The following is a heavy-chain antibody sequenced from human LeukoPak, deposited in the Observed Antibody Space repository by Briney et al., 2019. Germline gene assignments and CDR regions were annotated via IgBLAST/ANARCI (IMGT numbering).Heavy chain of an antibody. CDR3: ARGLATYDY. J-gene: IGHJ4*02. Sequence: GGSLRLSCAASGFTFSTYWMTWVRQAPGRGLEWVATIKQDGNEKYYVDSVKGRFTISRDNAKNSLSLQMSSLRGEDTAVYYCARGLATYDYWGQGTLVTVS. CDR1: GFTFSTYW. V-gene: IGHV3-7*01. CDR2: IKQDGNEK.